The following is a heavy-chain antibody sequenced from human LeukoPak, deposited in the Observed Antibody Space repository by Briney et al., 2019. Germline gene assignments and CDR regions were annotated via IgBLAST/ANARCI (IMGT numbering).Heavy chain of an antibody. D-gene: IGHD7-27*01. Sequence: GRSLRLSCAASGFTFSSYGIHWVRQAPGRGLEWVAVISYDGSNKYYADSVKGRFTISRDNSKNTLYLQMNSLRAEDTAVYYCARETLTGEADYWGQGTLVTVSS. CDR2: ISYDGSNK. V-gene: IGHV3-30*03. CDR1: GFTFSSYG. J-gene: IGHJ4*02. CDR3: ARETLTGEADY.